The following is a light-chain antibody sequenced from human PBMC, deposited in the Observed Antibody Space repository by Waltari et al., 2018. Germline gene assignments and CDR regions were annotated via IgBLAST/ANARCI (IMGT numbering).Light chain of an antibody. Sequence: EIVFTQSPGTLSLSPGERATLSCRASQSVSRWLAWYQQKPGQPPRLLIYGASSRATGIPDRFSGSGSGTDFSLTISRLEPEDFAVYYCQKYGTLPATFGQGTRVEVK. J-gene: IGKJ1*01. CDR2: GAS. V-gene: IGKV3-20*01. CDR3: QKYGTLPAT. CDR1: QSVSRW.